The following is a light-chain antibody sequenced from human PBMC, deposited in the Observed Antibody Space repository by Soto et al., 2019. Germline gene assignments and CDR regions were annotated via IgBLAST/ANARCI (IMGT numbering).Light chain of an antibody. V-gene: IGKV3-20*01. CDR1: QSVSSSH. J-gene: IGKJ4*01. Sequence: DIVLTQSPGTLSLSPGERATLSCRASQSVSSSHLAWYQQKPGQAPSLFTGGASSRAASNPDRCSGSGSGTEFTLTISRLQSEDFAVYDCQQYGSSLTVGGGTKVEIK. CDR2: GAS. CDR3: QQYGSSLT.